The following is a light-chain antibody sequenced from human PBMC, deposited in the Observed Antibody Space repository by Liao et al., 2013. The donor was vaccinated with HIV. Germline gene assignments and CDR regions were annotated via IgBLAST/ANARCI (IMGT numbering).Light chain of an antibody. CDR3: QLWDSSSDHPYV. J-gene: IGLJ1*01. CDR1: NIGSKS. CDR2: YDN. Sequence: SYVLTQPPSVSLAPGKTARITCGGDNIGSKSVHWYQQKPGQAPVLVIYYDNDRPSGIPERFSASNSGNTATLTISRVEPGDEADYYCQLWDSSSDHPYVFGTGTQVTVL. V-gene: IGLV3-21*01.